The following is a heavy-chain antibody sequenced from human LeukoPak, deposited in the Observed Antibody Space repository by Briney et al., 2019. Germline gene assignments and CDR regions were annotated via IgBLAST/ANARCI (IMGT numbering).Heavy chain of an antibody. CDR1: GGSFSGNY. V-gene: IGHV4-34*01. Sequence: SETLSLTCAVYGGSFSGNYWSCIRQPPGKGLEWIGEIHHSGSTNYNPSLKSRVAISVDTSKNQFSLKLSSVTAADTAVYYCASPPTLWGQGTLVTVSS. CDR3: ASPPTL. CDR2: IHHSGST. J-gene: IGHJ4*02.